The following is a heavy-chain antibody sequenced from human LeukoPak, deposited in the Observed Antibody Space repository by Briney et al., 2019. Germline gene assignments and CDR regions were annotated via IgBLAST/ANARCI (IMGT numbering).Heavy chain of an antibody. CDR3: AKTTTGYSRGRYPGWPVDY. J-gene: IGHJ4*02. D-gene: IGHD6-19*01. CDR2: ISGRVGGT. CDR1: GFTFSSYA. V-gene: IGHV3-23*01. Sequence: GGSLRLSCAPSGFTFSSYAVSWVRQAPGRGRGWVSAISGRVGGTYYADSVKGRFTNSRDNSKNTLHLQMNSLSTEDTAVYYCAKTTTGYSRGRYPGWPVDYWGQGTLVTVSS.